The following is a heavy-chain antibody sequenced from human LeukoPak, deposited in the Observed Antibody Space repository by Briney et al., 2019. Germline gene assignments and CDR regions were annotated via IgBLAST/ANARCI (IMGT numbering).Heavy chain of an antibody. Sequence: GGSLRLSCAASGFTFSSYEMNWVRQAPGKGLEWVSGINWNGGSTGYADSVKGRFTISRDNAKNSLYLQMNSLRAEDTALYYCARAGTGTSSGYYEDAFDIWGQGTMVTVSS. CDR3: ARAGTGTSSGYYEDAFDI. D-gene: IGHD3-22*01. V-gene: IGHV3-20*04. CDR2: INWNGGST. CDR1: GFTFSSYE. J-gene: IGHJ3*02.